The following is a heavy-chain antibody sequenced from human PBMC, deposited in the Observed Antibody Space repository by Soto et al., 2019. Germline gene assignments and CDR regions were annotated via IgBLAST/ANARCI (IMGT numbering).Heavy chain of an antibody. V-gene: IGHV1-69*06. CDR3: ARRDTSGFLRYFDN. Sequence: QMQLVQSGAEVKKPGSSVKVSCKASGGTLSSFINYPINWVRQAPGQGLEWMGGIVPNVGTVNYAQKFQGRVTITADNSTGTAYMELSSLRSEDTAVYYCARRDTSGFLRYFDNWGQGTLVTVSS. J-gene: IGHJ4*02. CDR2: IVPNVGTV. D-gene: IGHD3-3*01. CDR1: GGTLSSFINYP.